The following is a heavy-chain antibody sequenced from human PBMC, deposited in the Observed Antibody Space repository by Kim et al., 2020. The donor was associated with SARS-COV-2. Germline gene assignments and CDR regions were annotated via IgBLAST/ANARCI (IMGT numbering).Heavy chain of an antibody. CDR3: AKDLSWGSGSLPYYYYGMDV. CDR2: ISYDGSNK. CDR1: GFTFSSYG. J-gene: IGHJ6*02. Sequence: GGSLRLSCAASGFTFSSYGMHWVRQAPGKGLEWVAVISYDGSNKYYADSVKGRFTISRDNSKNTLYLQMNSLRAEDTAVYYCAKDLSWGSGSLPYYYYGMDVWGQGTTVTVSS. D-gene: IGHD3-10*01. V-gene: IGHV3-30*18.